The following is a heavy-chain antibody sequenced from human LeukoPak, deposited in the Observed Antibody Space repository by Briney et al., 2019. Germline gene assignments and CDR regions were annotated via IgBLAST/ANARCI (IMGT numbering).Heavy chain of an antibody. CDR3: ARNSYGSSLIDY. V-gene: IGHV1-18*01. J-gene: IGHJ4*02. Sequence: ASVKVSCKASGYTFTSYGISWVRQAPGQGLQSIGLISAYNGNTNYAQKLQCRITMTTDTSTSTAYMELRSLRSDDTAVYYCARNSYGSSLIDYWGQGTLVTVSS. CDR1: GYTFTSYG. D-gene: IGHD5-18*01. CDR2: ISAYNGNT.